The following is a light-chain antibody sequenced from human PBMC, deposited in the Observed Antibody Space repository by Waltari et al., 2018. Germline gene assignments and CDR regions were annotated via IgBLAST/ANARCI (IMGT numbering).Light chain of an antibody. V-gene: IGKV3-20*01. CDR1: QTISRGY. J-gene: IGKJ1*01. CDR3: QQYENSPRT. CDR2: GAS. Sequence: EIVLTQSPGTLSLSPGERATLSCRASQTISRGYLAWYQQKPGQAPRLLIYGASSRATGIADRFSGSGSGADFTLSISRLEPDDFAVYYCQQYENSPRTFGQGTKAEI.